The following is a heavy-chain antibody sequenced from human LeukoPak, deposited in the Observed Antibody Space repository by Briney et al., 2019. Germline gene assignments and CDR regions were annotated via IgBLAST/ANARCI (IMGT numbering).Heavy chain of an antibody. D-gene: IGHD2-21*02. Sequence: GGSLRLSCAASGFTVSSQYMSWVRQAPGKGLEWVSVIYSGGGSTFYADSVKGRFTFSRDNSKNTLFLQMNGLRGEDTPVYYCATDEGDSGGLVCWGQGTLVTVSS. CDR2: IYSGGGST. CDR1: GFTVSSQY. CDR3: ATDEGDSGGLVC. V-gene: IGHV3-66*01. J-gene: IGHJ4*02.